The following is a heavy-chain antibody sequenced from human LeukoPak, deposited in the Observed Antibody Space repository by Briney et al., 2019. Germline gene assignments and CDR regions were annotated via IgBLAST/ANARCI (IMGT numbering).Heavy chain of an antibody. CDR3: ARTPQTDSSSWCWDYYYYMDV. J-gene: IGHJ6*03. Sequence: SETLSLTCTVSGGSISSHYWSWIRQPPGKGLEWIGYIYYSGSTNYNPSLKSRVTISVDTSKNQFSLKLSSVTAADTAVYYCARTPQTDSSSWCWDYYYYMDVWGKGTTVTVSS. V-gene: IGHV4-59*11. CDR2: IYYSGST. CDR1: GGSISSHY. D-gene: IGHD6-13*01.